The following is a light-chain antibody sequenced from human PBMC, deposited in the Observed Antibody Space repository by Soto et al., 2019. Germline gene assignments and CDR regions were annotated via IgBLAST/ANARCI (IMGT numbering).Light chain of an antibody. CDR2: DVT. CDR1: SSDVGSYNR. Sequence: QSVLTQPPSVSGSPGQSVAISCTGTSSDVGSYNRVAWHQQPPGTAPKLIIYDVTNRPSGVRDRFSGSKSGNTASLTISGLQAEDEADYYCNSFTTSSTYVFGTGTKVTVL. V-gene: IGLV2-18*02. CDR3: NSFTTSSTYV. J-gene: IGLJ1*01.